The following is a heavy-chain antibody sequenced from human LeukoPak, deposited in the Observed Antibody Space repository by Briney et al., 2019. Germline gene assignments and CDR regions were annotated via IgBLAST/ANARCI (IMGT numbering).Heavy chain of an antibody. D-gene: IGHD3-22*01. CDR2: MSYSGST. J-gene: IGHJ4*02. V-gene: IGHV4-59*01. CDR3: ARGSRRFTMIAVYFDY. Sequence: SETLSLTCTVSGDSISRYYWSWIRQPPGEGLECIGYMSYSGSTSYNPSLKSRVTISVDTSKNQFSLKLSSVTAADTAVYYCARGSRRFTMIAVYFDYWGQGTLVTVSS. CDR1: GDSISRYY.